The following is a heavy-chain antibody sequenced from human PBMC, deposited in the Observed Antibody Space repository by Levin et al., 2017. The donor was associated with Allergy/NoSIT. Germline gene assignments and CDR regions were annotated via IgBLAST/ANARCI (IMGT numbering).Heavy chain of an antibody. V-gene: IGHV3-23*01. CDR1: GFTFSSYA. D-gene: IGHD5-24*01. CDR2: ISGSGGT. J-gene: IGHJ4*02. Sequence: QAGGSLRLSCVVSGFTFSSYAMSWVRQAPGKGPEWVSAISGSGGTYYADSVKGRFTISRDNSKNTLYLHMNSLRAEDTAVYYCAKSPRETYCFDYWGQGTLVTVSS. CDR3: AKSPRETYCFDY.